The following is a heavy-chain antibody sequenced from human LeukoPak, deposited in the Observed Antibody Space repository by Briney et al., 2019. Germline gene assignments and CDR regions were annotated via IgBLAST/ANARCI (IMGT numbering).Heavy chain of an antibody. J-gene: IGHJ5*02. D-gene: IGHD2-2*01. CDR2: ISAYNGNT. CDR1: GYTFTSYG. V-gene: IGHV1-18*01. Sequence: GASVKVSCKASGYTFTSYGISWVRQAPGQGLEWMGWISAYNGNTNYAQKLQGRVTMTTDTSTSTAYMELRSLRSDDTAVYYCARDVGSSTSSVWFDPWGQGTLVTVSS. CDR3: ARDVGSSTSSVWFDP.